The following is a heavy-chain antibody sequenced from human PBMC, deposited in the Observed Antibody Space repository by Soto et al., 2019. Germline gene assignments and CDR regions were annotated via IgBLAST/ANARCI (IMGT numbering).Heavy chain of an antibody. V-gene: IGHV1-69*01. Sequence: QVQLVQSGAEVKKPGSSVKVSCKASGGTFSSYAISWVRQAPGQGLEWMGGIIPIFGTANYEQKFQGRVTITADESTSTAYMELSSLRSEDTAVYYCASGSCSGGSCYYYYYGMDVWGQRTTVTVSS. J-gene: IGHJ6*02. D-gene: IGHD2-15*01. CDR2: IIPIFGTA. CDR3: ASGSCSGGSCYYYYYGMDV. CDR1: GGTFSSYA.